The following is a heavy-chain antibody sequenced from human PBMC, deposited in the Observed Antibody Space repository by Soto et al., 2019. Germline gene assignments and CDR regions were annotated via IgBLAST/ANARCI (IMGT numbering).Heavy chain of an antibody. CDR1: GFTFSSYS. D-gene: IGHD6-13*01. CDR2: ISSSSSTI. V-gene: IGHV3-48*02. J-gene: IGHJ6*02. Sequence: GGSLRLSCAASGFTFSSYSMNWVRQAPGKGLEWVSYISSSSSTIYYADSVKGRFTISRDNVKNSLYLQMNSLRDEDTAVYYCARPSGGIAAGYYYGMDVWGQGTTVTVSS. CDR3: ARPSGGIAAGYYYGMDV.